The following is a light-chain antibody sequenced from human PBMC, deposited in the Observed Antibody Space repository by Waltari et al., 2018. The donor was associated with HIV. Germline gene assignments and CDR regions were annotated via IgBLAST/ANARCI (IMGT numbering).Light chain of an antibody. CDR2: EVS. J-gene: IGLJ3*02. CDR1: SSDVGGYNY. V-gene: IGLV2-14*01. CDR3: SSYTSSSTLV. Sequence: QSALTQPASVSGSPGQSITISCTGTSSDVGGYNYVSWYQQHPGNAPLLMIYEVSNRPSGVSNRFAGSKAGNTASLTISGLQAEDEADYYCSSYTSSSTLVFGGGTKLTVL.